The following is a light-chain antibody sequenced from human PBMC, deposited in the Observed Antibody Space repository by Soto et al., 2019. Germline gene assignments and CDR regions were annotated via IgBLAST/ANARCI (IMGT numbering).Light chain of an antibody. CDR2: DAS. V-gene: IGKV3-20*01. Sequence: EIFLTQSPGTLSLSRGEIATLSCRASQSVSSNYLAWYQQKPGQAPRLLIYDASNRATGIPARFSGSGSGTDFTLTISSLQPDDFATYYCQQYNSYSWTFGQGTKVDIK. CDR1: QSVSSNY. J-gene: IGKJ1*01. CDR3: QQYNSYSWT.